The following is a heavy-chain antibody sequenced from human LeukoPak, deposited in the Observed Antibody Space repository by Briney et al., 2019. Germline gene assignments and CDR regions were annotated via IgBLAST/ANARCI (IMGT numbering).Heavy chain of an antibody. V-gene: IGHV3-23*01. CDR1: GFTFRSYA. J-gene: IGHJ4*02. D-gene: IGHD6-19*01. Sequence: PGGSLRLSCAASGFTFRSYAMSWVRQAPGKGLEWVSGISGSGGSTYYADSVQGRFSISRDNSKNTLYLQMNSLRDEDTAVYYCAKSKGASGWPGFDYWGQGTLFTVSS. CDR2: ISGSGGST. CDR3: AKSKGASGWPGFDY.